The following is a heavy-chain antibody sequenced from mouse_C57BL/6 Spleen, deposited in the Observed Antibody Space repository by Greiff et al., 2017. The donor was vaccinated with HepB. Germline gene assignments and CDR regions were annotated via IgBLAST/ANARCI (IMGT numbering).Heavy chain of an antibody. CDR2: IDPEDGET. CDR3: AIVTTRGYAMDY. CDR1: GFNIKDYY. D-gene: IGHD2-5*01. J-gene: IGHJ4*01. V-gene: IGHV14-2*01. Sequence: EVQLQESGAELVKPGASVKLSCTASGFNIKDYYMHWVKQRTEQGLEWIGRIDPEDGETKYAPKFQGKATITVDTSSNTAYLQRSSLTSEDTAVYYCAIVTTRGYAMDYWGQGTSVTVSS.